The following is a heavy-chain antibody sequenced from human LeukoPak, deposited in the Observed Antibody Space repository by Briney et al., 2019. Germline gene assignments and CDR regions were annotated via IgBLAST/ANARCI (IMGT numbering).Heavy chain of an antibody. CDR3: AKAGYSSSPDRFYYGMDV. Sequence: GVSLRLSCAASVFTLSSYSMRWVRQAQWKGLEWVSGISGSGGSTYYADSVEGRFTISRDNSKNTLYLQMNSLRAEDTAVYYCAKAGYSSSPDRFYYGMDVWGQGTTVTVSS. V-gene: IGHV3-23*01. CDR2: ISGSGGST. J-gene: IGHJ6*02. D-gene: IGHD6-13*01. CDR1: VFTLSSYS.